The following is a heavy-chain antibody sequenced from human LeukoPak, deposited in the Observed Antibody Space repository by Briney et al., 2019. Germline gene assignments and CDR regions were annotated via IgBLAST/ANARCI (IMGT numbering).Heavy chain of an antibody. CDR2: IRRSSGYV. J-gene: IGHJ4*02. CDR3: ARFPEGSSTWSIDF. D-gene: IGHD6-13*01. CDR1: GHTLSSGS. Sequence: GGSLRLSCAASGHTLSSGSMNWGRQAPRKGLEWVSSIRRSSGYVFYADSMKGRFTVSRDNSKNSLYLQMNTLRAEDTAVYYCARFPEGSSTWSIDFWGQGTLVTVSS. V-gene: IGHV3-21*01.